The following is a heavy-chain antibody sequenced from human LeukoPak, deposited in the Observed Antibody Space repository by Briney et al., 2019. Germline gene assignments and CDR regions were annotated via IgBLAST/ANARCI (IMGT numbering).Heavy chain of an antibody. CDR2: ISSSSSYI. V-gene: IGHV3-21*01. J-gene: IGHJ4*02. D-gene: IGHD2-2*01. CDR3: AREYCSGTSCYLDY. CDR1: GFSFSNYG. Sequence: GGSLRLSCAASGFSFSNYGMNWVRQAPGKGLEWVSSISSSSSYIYYADSVKGRFTISRDNAKSSLYVQMNSLRAEDTAVYYCAREYCSGTSCYLDYWGQGTLVTVSS.